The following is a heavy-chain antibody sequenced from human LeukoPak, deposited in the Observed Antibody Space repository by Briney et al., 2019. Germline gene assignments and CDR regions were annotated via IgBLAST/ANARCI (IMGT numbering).Heavy chain of an antibody. Sequence: GGSLRLSCTASGFTFGDYAMSWVRQAPGKGLEWVGFIRSKAYGGTTEYAASVKGRFTISRDDSKSIAYLQMNSLKTEDTAVYYCTRAMVRGVILSSVDYWGQGTLVTVSS. CDR2: IRSKAYGGTT. J-gene: IGHJ4*02. CDR1: GFTFGDYA. D-gene: IGHD3-10*01. V-gene: IGHV3-49*04. CDR3: TRAMVRGVILSSVDY.